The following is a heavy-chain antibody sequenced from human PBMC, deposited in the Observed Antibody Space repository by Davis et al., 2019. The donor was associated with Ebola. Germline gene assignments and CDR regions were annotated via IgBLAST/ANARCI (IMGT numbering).Heavy chain of an antibody. Sequence: ASVTVSCKASGYTFTGYYMHWVRQAPGQGLDWMGRINPNSGGTNYAQKFQGRVTMTRDTSISTAYMELSRLRSDDTAVYYCAVPGIAAAGTPPGAQNYFDYWGQGTLVTVSS. CDR2: INPNSGGT. D-gene: IGHD6-13*01. CDR3: AVPGIAAAGTPPGAQNYFDY. J-gene: IGHJ4*02. V-gene: IGHV1-2*06. CDR1: GYTFTGYY.